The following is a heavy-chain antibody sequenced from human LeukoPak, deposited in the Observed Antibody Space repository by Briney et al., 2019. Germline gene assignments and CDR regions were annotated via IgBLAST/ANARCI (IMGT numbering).Heavy chain of an antibody. V-gene: IGHV4-59*01. CDR2: TYYSGST. CDR3: ARDPFGEGGINY. D-gene: IGHD3-10*01. J-gene: IGHJ4*02. Sequence: PSETLSLTCTVSGGSISGYYWSWIRQPPGKGLEWIGYTYYSGSTNYNPSLKSRVTISVDTSKNQFSLKLTSVTAADTAVYYCARDPFGEGGINYWGQGTLVTVSS. CDR1: GGSISGYY.